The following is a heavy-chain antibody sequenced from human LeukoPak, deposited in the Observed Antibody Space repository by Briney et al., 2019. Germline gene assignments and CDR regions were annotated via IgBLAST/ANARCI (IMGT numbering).Heavy chain of an antibody. CDR2: INHSGST. CDR1: GGSFSGYY. D-gene: IGHD6-6*01. Sequence: SETLSLTCAVYGGSFSGYYWSWIRQPPGKGLEWIGEINHSGSTNYNPSLKSRVTISVDTSKNQFSLKLSSVTAADTAVYYCARPKGDSSSSSAFDIWGQGTMVTVSS. V-gene: IGHV4-34*01. J-gene: IGHJ3*02. CDR3: ARPKGDSSSSSAFDI.